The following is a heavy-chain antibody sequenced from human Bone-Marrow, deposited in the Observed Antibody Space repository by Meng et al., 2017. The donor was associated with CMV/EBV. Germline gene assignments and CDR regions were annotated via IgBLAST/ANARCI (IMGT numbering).Heavy chain of an antibody. J-gene: IGHJ6*02. Sequence: GESLKISCAASGFTFSDYYMSWIRQAPGKGLEWVANIKQDGSEKYYVDSVKGRFTISRDNAKNSLYLQMNSLRAEDTAVYYCARDARGDVVVPAAMGDYYYYYGMDVWGQGTTVTSP. D-gene: IGHD2-2*01. CDR3: ARDARGDVVVPAAMGDYYYYYGMDV. CDR2: IKQDGSEK. CDR1: GFTFSDYY. V-gene: IGHV3-7*01.